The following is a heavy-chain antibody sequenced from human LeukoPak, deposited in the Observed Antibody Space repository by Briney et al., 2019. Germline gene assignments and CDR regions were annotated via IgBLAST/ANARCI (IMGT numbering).Heavy chain of an antibody. Sequence: SETLSLTCAVYGGPFSSYYWSWIRQSPGKGLEWIGYIYDRGSTNYNPSLKSRVTISVDTSKKQFSLKLSSVTAADTAVYYCASVEKGYCSGGSCYPIWGQGTMVTVSS. D-gene: IGHD2-15*01. J-gene: IGHJ3*02. CDR3: ASVEKGYCSGGSCYPI. CDR1: GGPFSSYY. V-gene: IGHV4-59*01. CDR2: IYDRGST.